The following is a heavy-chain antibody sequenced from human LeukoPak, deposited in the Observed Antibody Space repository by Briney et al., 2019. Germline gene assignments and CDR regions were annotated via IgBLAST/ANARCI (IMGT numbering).Heavy chain of an antibody. D-gene: IGHD5-18*01. CDR1: GFTFDDYA. Sequence: GGSLRLSCAVSGFTFDDYAMHWVRLVPGKGLEWVSGIIWNSDTIGYGDSVKGRFTISRDNAKTSLYLQMNRLRAEDTAVYYCARDLSGVTGYTYGRGIDYWGQGTLVTVSS. V-gene: IGHV3-9*01. CDR3: ARDLSGVTGYTYGRGIDY. CDR2: IIWNSDTI. J-gene: IGHJ4*02.